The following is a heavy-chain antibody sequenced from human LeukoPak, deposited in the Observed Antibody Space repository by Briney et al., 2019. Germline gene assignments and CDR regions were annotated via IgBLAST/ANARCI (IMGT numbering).Heavy chain of an antibody. V-gene: IGHV3-15*01. CDR2: IKSKTDGGTT. Sequence: GGSLRLSCAASGFTFSNAWMGWVRQAPGKGLEWVGRIKSKTDGGTTDYAAPVKGRFTISRDDSKNTLYLQMNSLKTEDTAVYYCTTAPGFPLPVYNWFDPWGQGTLVTVSS. CDR3: TTAPGFPLPVYNWFDP. CDR1: GFTFSNAW. J-gene: IGHJ5*02.